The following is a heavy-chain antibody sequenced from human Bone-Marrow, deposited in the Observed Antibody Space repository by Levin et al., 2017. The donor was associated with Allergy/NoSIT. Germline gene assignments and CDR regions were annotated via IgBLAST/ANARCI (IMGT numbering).Heavy chain of an antibody. CDR3: ARGGSSWYFKGYFQH. CDR2: INHSGST. D-gene: IGHD6-13*01. V-gene: IGHV4-34*01. J-gene: IGHJ1*01. Sequence: SQTLSLTCAVYGGSFSGYYWSWIRQPPGKGLEWIGEINHSGSTNYNPSLKSRVTISVDTSKNQFSLKLSSVTAADTAVYYCARGGSSWYFKGYFQHWGQGTLVTVSS. CDR1: GGSFSGYY.